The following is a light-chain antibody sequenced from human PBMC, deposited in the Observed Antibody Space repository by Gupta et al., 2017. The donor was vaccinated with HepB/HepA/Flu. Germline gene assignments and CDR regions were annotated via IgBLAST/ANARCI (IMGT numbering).Light chain of an antibody. J-gene: IGKJ3*01. CDR1: QGISSY. V-gene: IGKV1-8*01. CDR2: AAS. CDR3: QHEDSSPYT. Sequence: AIRMTQSPSSFSASTGDRVTITCRASQGISSYLAWYQQKPGKAPKLLIYAASTLQSGVPSRFSGSGSGTDFTLTISGRQSEDFATYYCQHEDSSPYTFGHGTKVDIK.